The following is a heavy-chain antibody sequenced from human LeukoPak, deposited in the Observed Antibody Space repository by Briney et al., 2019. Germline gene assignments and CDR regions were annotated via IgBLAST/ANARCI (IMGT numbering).Heavy chain of an antibody. CDR3: ARLIAADNYFDY. CDR2: IYYSGST. Sequence: SETLSLTCTVSGGSISSGDYYWSWIRQPPGQGLEWIGYIYYSGSTYYNPSLKSRVTISVDTSKNQFSLKLSSVTAADTAVYYCARLIAADNYFDYWGQGTLVTVSS. CDR1: GGSISSGDYY. V-gene: IGHV4-30-4*01. D-gene: IGHD6-13*01. J-gene: IGHJ4*02.